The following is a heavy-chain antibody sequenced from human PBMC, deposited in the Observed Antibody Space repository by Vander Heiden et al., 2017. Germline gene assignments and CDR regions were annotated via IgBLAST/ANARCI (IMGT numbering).Heavy chain of an antibody. J-gene: IGHJ4*02. CDR1: GFTFSGYA. D-gene: IGHD4-17*01. V-gene: IGHV3-23*01. Sequence: ELQLLESGGGLVQPGGSLRRSWSASGFTFSGYAMGWVRQAPGKGLEWVSAISGSGGSTYYADSVKGRFTISRDNSKNTLYLQMNSLRAEDTAVYYCAKTVTTGTRRLENSYWGQGTLVTVSS. CDR2: ISGSGGST. CDR3: AKTVTTGTRRLENSY.